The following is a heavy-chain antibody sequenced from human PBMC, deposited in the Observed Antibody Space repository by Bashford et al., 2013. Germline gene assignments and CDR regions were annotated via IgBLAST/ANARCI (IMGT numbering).Heavy chain of an antibody. D-gene: IGHD6-13*01. J-gene: IGHJ4*02. Sequence: SETLSLTCAVYGGSFSGYYWSWIRQPPGKGLEWIGEINHSGSTNYNPSLKSRVTISVDTSKNQFSLKLSSVTAADTAVYYCARSSSWYLHVGYWGQGTLVTVSS. V-gene: IGHV4-34*01. CDR1: GGSFSGYY. CDR2: INHSGST. CDR3: ARSSSWYLHVGY.